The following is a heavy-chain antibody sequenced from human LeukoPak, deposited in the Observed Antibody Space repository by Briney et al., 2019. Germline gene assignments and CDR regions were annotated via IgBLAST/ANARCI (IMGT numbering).Heavy chain of an antibody. Sequence: ASVKVSCKASGYTFTGYYMHWVRQAPGQGLEWMGWINPNSGGTNYAQKFQGRVTMTRDTSISTAYMELSRLRSDDTAVYYCARVGSYGDYSFDPWGQGTLVTVS. D-gene: IGHD4-17*01. CDR3: ARVGSYGDYSFDP. V-gene: IGHV1-2*02. CDR2: INPNSGGT. J-gene: IGHJ5*02. CDR1: GYTFTGYY.